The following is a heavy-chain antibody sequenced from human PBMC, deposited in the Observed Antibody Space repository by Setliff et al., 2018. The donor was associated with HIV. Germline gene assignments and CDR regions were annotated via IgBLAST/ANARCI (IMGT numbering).Heavy chain of an antibody. CDR1: GFTFSSSW. CDR3: AALKGYSYGRGCFDP. J-gene: IGHJ5*02. CDR2: ISGSGGAT. V-gene: IGHV3-23*01. D-gene: IGHD5-18*01. Sequence: GGSLRLSCAASGFTFSSSWMHWVRQALGKGLVWVSRISGSGGATYYADSVKGRFTISRDNSKNTVFLQMNSLRGEDTAVYYCAALKGYSYGRGCFDPWGQGTLVTVSS.